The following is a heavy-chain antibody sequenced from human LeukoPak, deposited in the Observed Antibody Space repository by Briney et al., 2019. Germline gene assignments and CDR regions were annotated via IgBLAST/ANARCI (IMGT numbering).Heavy chain of an antibody. J-gene: IGHJ4*02. V-gene: IGHV4-59*01. CDR3: AIWGKRDGYKASSYYFDY. CDR2: IYYSGST. Sequence: PSETLSLTCTVSGGSISSYYWSWIRQPPGKGLEWIGYIYYSGSTNYNPSLKRRVTISVDTSKNQSSLKLSSVPAADTAVYYCAIWGKRDGYKASSYYFDYWGQGTLVTVSS. CDR1: GGSISSYY. D-gene: IGHD5-24*01.